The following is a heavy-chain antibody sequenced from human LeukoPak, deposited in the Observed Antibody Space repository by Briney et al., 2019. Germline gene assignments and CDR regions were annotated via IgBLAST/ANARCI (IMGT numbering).Heavy chain of an antibody. V-gene: IGHV3-66*01. Sequence: GGSLRLSCAASGFTVSSNYMSWVRQAPGKGLEWVSVIYSGGSTYYADSVKGRFTISRDNSKNTLYLQMNSLRAEDTAVYYCARGGSSWDFAFDIWGQGTMITVSS. D-gene: IGHD6-13*01. CDR1: GFTVSSNY. CDR2: IYSGGST. CDR3: ARGGSSWDFAFDI. J-gene: IGHJ3*02.